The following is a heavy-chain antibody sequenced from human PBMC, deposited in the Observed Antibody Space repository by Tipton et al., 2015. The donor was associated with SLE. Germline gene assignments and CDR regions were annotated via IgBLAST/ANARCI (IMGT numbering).Heavy chain of an antibody. D-gene: IGHD1-26*01. J-gene: IGHJ4*02. CDR2: IKKDGSEE. Sequence: SLRLSCAASGFTFSRFLMTWVRQAPGKGLEWVANIKKDGSEENYVDSVKGRFTISRDNAKNLVYLQMNSLRAEDTAVYYCARQSTGSYRFDNWGQGALVTVSS. CDR3: ARQSTGSYRFDN. V-gene: IGHV3-7*01. CDR1: GFTFSRFL.